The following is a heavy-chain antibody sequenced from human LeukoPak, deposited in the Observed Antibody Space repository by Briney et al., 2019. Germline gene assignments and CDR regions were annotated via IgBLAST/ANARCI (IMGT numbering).Heavy chain of an antibody. CDR3: AASWAYSSGYFPPYYFDY. J-gene: IGHJ4*02. CDR1: GGSISSGDYY. V-gene: IGHV4-30-4*01. CDR2: IYYSGST. D-gene: IGHD3-22*01. Sequence: SETLSLTCTVSGGSISSGDYYWSWIRQPPGKGLEWIGYIYYSGSTYYNPSLKSRVTISVDTSKNQFSLKLSSVTAGDTAVYYCAASWAYSSGYFPPYYFDYWGQGTLVTVSS.